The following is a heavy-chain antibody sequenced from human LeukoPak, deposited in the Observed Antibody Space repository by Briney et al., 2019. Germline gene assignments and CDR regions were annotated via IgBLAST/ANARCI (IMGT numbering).Heavy chain of an antibody. J-gene: IGHJ5*02. V-gene: IGHV1-46*01. D-gene: IGHD6-13*01. CDR3: AREQIAADYNWFDP. CDR1: GYTFTGYY. CDR2: INPSGSST. Sequence: GASVKVSCKASGYTFTGYYMHWVRHAPGQGLEWMGMINPSGSSTSYAQKFQGRVTMTRDTSTSTVYMELSSLRSEDTAVYYCAREQIAADYNWFDPWGQGTLVTVSS.